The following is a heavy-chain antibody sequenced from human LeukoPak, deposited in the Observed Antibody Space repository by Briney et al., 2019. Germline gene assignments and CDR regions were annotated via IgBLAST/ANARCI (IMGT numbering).Heavy chain of an antibody. CDR3: ARDGSSQHTEMHNWVGL. D-gene: IGHD1-26*01. V-gene: IGHV1-18*01. J-gene: IGHJ5*02. CDR2: ISAYNGNT. Sequence: ASVKVSCKASGYTFTSYGIIWVRQAPGQGLEWMGWISAYNGNTNYAQKLQGRVTMTTDTSTSTAYMELSSLTSEDTAVYYCARDGSSQHTEMHNWVGLWGPGTLVTVPS. CDR1: GYTFTSYG.